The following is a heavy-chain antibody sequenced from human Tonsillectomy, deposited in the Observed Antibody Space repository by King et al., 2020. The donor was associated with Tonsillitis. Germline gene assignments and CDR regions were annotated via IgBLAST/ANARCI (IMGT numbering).Heavy chain of an antibody. CDR3: ARHPAPTVIYNWYFDL. CDR2: IYPGDSDT. J-gene: IGHJ2*01. CDR1: GYSFTKYW. V-gene: IGHV5-51*01. Sequence: QLVQSGAEVKKAGESLKISCKGSGYSFTKYWIVWVRQMPGKGLEWMGIIYPGDSDTRYSPSFQGQVTIPDDKSISTAYLQWNSLKAADTAMYYCARHPAPTVIYNWYFDLWGRGTLVTVS. D-gene: IGHD4-17*01.